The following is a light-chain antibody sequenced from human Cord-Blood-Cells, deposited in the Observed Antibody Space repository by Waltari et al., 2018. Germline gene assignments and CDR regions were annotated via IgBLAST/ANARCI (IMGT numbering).Light chain of an antibody. CDR3: QSYDSSLSASHVV. J-gene: IGLJ2*01. Sequence: QSVLTQPPSVSGAPGQRVTISCTGSSSNIGAGYDVHWYQQLPGPAPKLLIYGNSNRPSGVPDRFSGSKSGTSASLAITGLQAEDEADYYCQSYDSSLSASHVVFGGGTKLTVL. V-gene: IGLV1-40*01. CDR1: SSNIGAGYD. CDR2: GNS.